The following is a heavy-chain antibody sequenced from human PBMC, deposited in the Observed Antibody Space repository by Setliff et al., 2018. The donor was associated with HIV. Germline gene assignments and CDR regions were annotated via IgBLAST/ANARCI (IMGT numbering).Heavy chain of an antibody. J-gene: IGHJ5*02. CDR3: ARGRAEYVAVAVMGSWFDP. CDR1: GGSISSGNHY. Sequence: PSETLSLTCTVSGGSISSGNHYWAWIRQPAGKRLEWIGHMHASGSTYYNPSLNSRASISVDTSNSQVSLRLTSVTAADTAVYYCARGRAEYVAVAVMGSWFDPWGQGTLVTVSS. V-gene: IGHV4-61*09. CDR2: MHASGST. D-gene: IGHD6-19*01.